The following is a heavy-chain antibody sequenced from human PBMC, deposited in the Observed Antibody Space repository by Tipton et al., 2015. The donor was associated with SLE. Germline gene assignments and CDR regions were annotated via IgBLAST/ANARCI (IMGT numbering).Heavy chain of an antibody. Sequence: TLSLTCSVSGDSISSHYWSWVRQPPGKGLEWIGYIYNSGTTNYNPSLESRADISVDTSKNQFSLRLTSVTAADTAVYLCATYAAGVGGRGYWGQGTLATVSS. D-gene: IGHD2-2*01. CDR3: ATYAAGVGGRGY. J-gene: IGHJ4*02. V-gene: IGHV4-59*11. CDR2: IYNSGTT. CDR1: GDSISSHY.